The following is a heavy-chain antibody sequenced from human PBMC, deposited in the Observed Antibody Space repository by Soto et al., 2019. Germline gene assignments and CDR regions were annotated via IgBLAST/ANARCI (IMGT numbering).Heavy chain of an antibody. V-gene: IGHV3-23*01. CDR3: AKVCYYYDSSGYYFFDF. D-gene: IGHD3-22*01. J-gene: IGHJ4*02. Sequence: GALRLSCAASGFTFSSYAVSWVRQAPGKGPEWISSISGSGSTIYYADSVKGRFTISRDNSKNTLYLQMSSLRAEDTAAYHCAKVCYYYDSSGYYFFDFCGQGTLVTVSS. CDR1: GFTFSSYA. CDR2: ISGSGSTI.